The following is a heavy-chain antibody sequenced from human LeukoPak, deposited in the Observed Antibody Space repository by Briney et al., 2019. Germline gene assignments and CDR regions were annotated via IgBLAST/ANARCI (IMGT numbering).Heavy chain of an antibody. Sequence: PSETLSLTCTVSGDSISNGGYFWSWIRQHPGKGLEWIGYIYYTGSTTYNPSLQSRVTISVDTSKNNFSLRLNSVAAADTAVYFCARGLPGARIPYHFDSWGQGTLVVVSS. CDR1: GDSISNGGYF. CDR3: ARGLPGARIPYHFDS. J-gene: IGHJ4*02. CDR2: IYYTGST. D-gene: IGHD1-20*01. V-gene: IGHV4-31*03.